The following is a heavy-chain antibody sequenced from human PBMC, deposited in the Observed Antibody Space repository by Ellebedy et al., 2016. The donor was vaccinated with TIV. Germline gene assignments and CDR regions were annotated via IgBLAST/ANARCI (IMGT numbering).Heavy chain of an antibody. Sequence: GESLKISCAASGCIFNNYPMNWVRQAPGKGQEWLSNIRTESESYETHYADSVKGRFIISRDNAKNSLYLQMNSLSDEDTAVYYCVRDSRWAFDIWGQGTLVTVSS. CDR3: VRDSRWAFDI. CDR2: IRTESESYET. J-gene: IGHJ3*02. V-gene: IGHV3-48*02. CDR1: GCIFNNYP. D-gene: IGHD2-15*01.